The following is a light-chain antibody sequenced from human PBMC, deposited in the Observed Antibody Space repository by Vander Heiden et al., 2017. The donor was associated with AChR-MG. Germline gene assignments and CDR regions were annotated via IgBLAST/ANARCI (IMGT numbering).Light chain of an antibody. Sequence: DVAMTQSPLSLPVTLGQPASISCRSSQSLVYSDGNTYLNWFQQRPGQSPRRLIYKVSNRDSGVPDRFSGSGSGTDFTLKISGVEAEDVGVYSCMQGTHNVGQGTRLEIK. V-gene: IGKV2-30*01. CDR2: KVS. CDR3: MQGTHN. CDR1: QSLVYSDGNTY. J-gene: IGKJ5*01.